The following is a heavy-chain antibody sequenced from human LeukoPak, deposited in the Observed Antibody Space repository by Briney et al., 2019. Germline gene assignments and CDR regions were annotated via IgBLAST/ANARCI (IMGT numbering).Heavy chain of an antibody. Sequence: GASVKVSCKASGFTFTGYYMHWVRQAPGQGLEWMGWINPNSGGTNYAQKFQGRVTMTRDTSITTAYMELTSLRSDDTAVYYCARDLFYSVSGTYYNVGRVFNYWGQGTLATVSS. J-gene: IGHJ4*02. CDR2: INPNSGGT. CDR1: GFTFTGYY. V-gene: IGHV1-2*02. CDR3: ARDLFYSVSGTYYNVGRVFNY. D-gene: IGHD3-10*01.